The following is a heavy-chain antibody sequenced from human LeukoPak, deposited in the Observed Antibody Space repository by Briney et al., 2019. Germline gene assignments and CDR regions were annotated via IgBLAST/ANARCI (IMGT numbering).Heavy chain of an antibody. J-gene: IGHJ4*02. D-gene: IGHD2-2*01. Sequence: ASVKVSCKASGGTFTSYAISWVRQAPGQGLEWMGRIIPILGIANYAQKLQGRVTMTTDTSTSTAYMELRSLRSDDTAVYYCARTQYCSSTSCQGYFDYWGQGTLVTVSS. CDR2: IIPILGIA. V-gene: IGHV1-69*04. CDR3: ARTQYCSSTSCQGYFDY. CDR1: GGTFTSYA.